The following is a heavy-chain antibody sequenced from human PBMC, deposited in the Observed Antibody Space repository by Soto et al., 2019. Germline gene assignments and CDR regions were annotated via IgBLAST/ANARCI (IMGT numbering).Heavy chain of an antibody. J-gene: IGHJ6*02. CDR3: ARSRRGAYSSGWYSPSGYYNYGIDV. CDR2: IYPGDSDT. V-gene: IGHV5-51*01. D-gene: IGHD6-19*01. Sequence: GESLKISCKGSGYSFTSCWIGWVRQMPGKGLEWMGIIYPGDSDTKYSPSLQGQVTISADTSISTAYLQWTSLKASDTAMYYCARSRRGAYSSGWYSPSGYYNYGIDVWGQGTKVTVSS. CDR1: GYSFTSCW.